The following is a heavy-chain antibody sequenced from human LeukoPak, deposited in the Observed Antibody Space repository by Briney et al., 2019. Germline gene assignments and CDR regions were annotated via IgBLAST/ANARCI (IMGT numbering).Heavy chain of an antibody. CDR3: ARQIRGYSYGYYFDY. D-gene: IGHD5-18*01. CDR2: IYPGDSDT. CDR1: GYSFTSYW. V-gene: IGHV5-51*01. Sequence: GESLKISCKGSGYSFTSYWIGWVRQMPGKGLEWMGIIYPGDSDTRYSPSFQGQVTISADKSIITAYLQWSSLKASDTAMYYCARQIRGYSYGYYFDYWGQGTLVTVSS. J-gene: IGHJ4*02.